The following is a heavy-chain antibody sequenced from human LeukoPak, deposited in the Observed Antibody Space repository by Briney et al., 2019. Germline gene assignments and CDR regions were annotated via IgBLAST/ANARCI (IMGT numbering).Heavy chain of an antibody. CDR2: IDSDGSST. CDR3: ARESGSYARPFDY. D-gene: IGHD1-26*01. CDR1: GFTFSSYW. Sequence: GGSLRLSCAASGFTFSSYWMHWVRQAPGKGLVWVSRIDSDGSSTIYADSVKGRFTISRDNAKNTLYLQMSSLTAEDTAVYYCARESGSYARPFDYWGQGALVTVSS. V-gene: IGHV3-74*01. J-gene: IGHJ4*02.